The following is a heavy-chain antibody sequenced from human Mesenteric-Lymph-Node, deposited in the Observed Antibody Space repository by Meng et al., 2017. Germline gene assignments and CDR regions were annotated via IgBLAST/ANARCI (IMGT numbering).Heavy chain of an antibody. CDR1: GGTFSSYA. J-gene: IGHJ4*02. V-gene: IGHV1-69*06. D-gene: IGHD5-18*01. Sequence: SVKVSCKASGGTFSSYAISWVRQAPGQGLEWMGGIIPIFGTANYAQKFQGRVTITADKSTSTAYMELSSLRSEDTAVYYCARPDEGYSYGLSLGYWGQGTLVTVSS. CDR3: ARPDEGYSYGLSLGY. CDR2: IIPIFGTA.